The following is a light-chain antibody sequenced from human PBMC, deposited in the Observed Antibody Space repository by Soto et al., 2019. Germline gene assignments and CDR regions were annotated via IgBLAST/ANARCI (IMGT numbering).Light chain of an antibody. V-gene: IGKV1-5*03. CDR1: QNIRSR. CDR3: QHYNSYSEA. Sequence: DFQMTQSPSTLSASVGDRVTINFRASQNIRSRLAWFQQKPGKAPKLLIYKASTLKSGVPSRFSGSGSGTEFTLTISSLQPDDFATYYCQHYNSYSEAFGQGTKVDIK. CDR2: KAS. J-gene: IGKJ1*01.